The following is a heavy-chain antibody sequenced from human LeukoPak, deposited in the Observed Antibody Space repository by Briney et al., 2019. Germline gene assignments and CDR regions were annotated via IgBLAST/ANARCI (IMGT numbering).Heavy chain of an antibody. CDR1: GDSVSRSDSY. CDR2: IYYSGRT. J-gene: IGHJ1*01. D-gene: IGHD3-22*01. V-gene: IGHV4-39*01. Sequence: SETLSLXCSVSGDSVSRSDSYWDWIRQPPGKGLDWIGTIYYSGRTYYSPSLKSRVTMSVDPSNNQFSLNLRSVTAADAAVYYCARRRYYDGSGYLEWGQGTLLSVSS. CDR3: ARRRYYDGSGYLE.